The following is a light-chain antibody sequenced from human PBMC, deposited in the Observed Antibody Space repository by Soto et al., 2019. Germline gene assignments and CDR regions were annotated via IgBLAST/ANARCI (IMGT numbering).Light chain of an antibody. CDR2: TNN. CDR3: AAWDDSLNGPV. J-gene: IGLJ3*02. V-gene: IGLV1-44*01. CDR1: SSNIESNS. Sequence: QSVLTQPPSASATPGQRVTISCSGSSSNIESNSVDWYQQLPGMAPKLLIYTNNQRPSGVPDRFSGSKSGTSASLAISGLQSEDEADYYCAAWDDSLNGPVFGGGTKVTVL.